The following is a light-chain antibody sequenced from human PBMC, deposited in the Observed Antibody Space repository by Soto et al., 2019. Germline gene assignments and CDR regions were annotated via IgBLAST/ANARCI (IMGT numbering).Light chain of an antibody. CDR2: EVN. J-gene: IGLJ2*01. CDR1: SSDVGGYNF. CDR3: SSYTSTNTLVV. Sequence: QSALTQPASVSGSPGQSITISCIGTSSDVGGYNFVSWYQQHPGKAPTLMIYEVNNRPSGISNRFSGSKSGNTASLTISGLQAEDEADYYCSSYTSTNTLVVFGGGTKVTFL. V-gene: IGLV2-14*01.